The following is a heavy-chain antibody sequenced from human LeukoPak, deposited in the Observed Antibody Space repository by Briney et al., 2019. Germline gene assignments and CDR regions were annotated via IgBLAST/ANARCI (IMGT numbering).Heavy chain of an antibody. J-gene: IGHJ4*02. CDR3: AKGIAAATQTPFDY. CDR2: ISSSGGST. Sequence: PGGSLRLSCAASGFTFSTYAMSWVRQAPGKGLEWDSTISSSGGSTYYTDSVKGRFTISRDNSKNTLSLQMNSLRAEDTAVYYCAKGIAAATQTPFDYWGQGTLVTVSS. V-gene: IGHV3-23*01. D-gene: IGHD6-13*01. CDR1: GFTFSTYA.